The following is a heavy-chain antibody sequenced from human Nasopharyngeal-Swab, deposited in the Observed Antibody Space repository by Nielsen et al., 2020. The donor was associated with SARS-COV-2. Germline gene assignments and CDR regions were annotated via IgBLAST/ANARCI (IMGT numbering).Heavy chain of an antibody. CDR3: ATQSTSFFSLGMDV. CDR1: GYTFTSYA. V-gene: IGHV7-4-1*02. D-gene: IGHD2-2*01. Sequence: ASVKVSCKASGYTFTSYAMNWVRQAPGQGLEWMGWINTNTGNPTYAQGFTGRFVFSLDTSVSTAYLQISSLKAEDTAVYYCATQSTSFFSLGMDVWGQGTTVTVSS. CDR2: INTNTGNP. J-gene: IGHJ6*02.